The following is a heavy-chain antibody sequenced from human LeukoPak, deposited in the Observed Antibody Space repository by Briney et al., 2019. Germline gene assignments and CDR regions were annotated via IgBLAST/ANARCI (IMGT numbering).Heavy chain of an antibody. V-gene: IGHV6-1*01. CDR3: VGAHYDSSGYFNFDF. CDR1: GDSVSSNSAA. D-gene: IGHD3-22*01. CDR2: TYYRSKWYN. J-gene: IGHJ4*02. Sequence: SQTLSLTCAISGDSVSSNSAAWNWIRQSPSRGLEWLGRTYYRSKWYNNYAVSVKSRIIINPDTSKNQFSLQLNSVTPEDTAVYYCVGAHYDSSGYFNFDFWGQGTLVTVSS.